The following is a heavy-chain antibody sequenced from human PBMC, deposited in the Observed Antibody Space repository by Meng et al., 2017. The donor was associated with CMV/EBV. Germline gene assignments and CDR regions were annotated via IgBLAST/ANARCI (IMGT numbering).Heavy chain of an antibody. CDR1: GFTFDDYG. V-gene: IGHV3-30*03. CDR2: ISYDGSNK. D-gene: IGHD4-17*01. Sequence: GGSLRLSCAASGFTFDDYGMSWVRQAPGKGLEWVAVISYDGSNKYYADSVKGRFTISRDNSKNTLYLQMNSLRAEDTAVYYCARDLVGGAVTTVDYWGQGTLVTVSS. CDR3: ARDLVGGAVTTVDY. J-gene: IGHJ4*02.